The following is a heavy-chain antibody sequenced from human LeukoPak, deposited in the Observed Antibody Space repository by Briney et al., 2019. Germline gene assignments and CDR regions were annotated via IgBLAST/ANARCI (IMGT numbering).Heavy chain of an antibody. CDR2: IIPIFGTA. CDR1: GGTFSSHA. D-gene: IGHD3-22*01. V-gene: IGHV1-69*13. J-gene: IGHJ3*02. CDR3: ARDKAPYYYDSSGYCRAFDI. Sequence: SVKVSCKASGGTFSSHAISWVRQAPGQGLEWMGGIIPIFGTANYAQKFQGRVTITADESTSTAYMELSSLRSEDTAVYYCARDKAPYYYDSSGYCRAFDIWGQGTMVTVSS.